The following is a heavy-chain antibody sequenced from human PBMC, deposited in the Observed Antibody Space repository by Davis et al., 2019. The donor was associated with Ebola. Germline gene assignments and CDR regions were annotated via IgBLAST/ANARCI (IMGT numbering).Heavy chain of an antibody. V-gene: IGHV1-69*04. CDR1: GYTFTSYG. CDR3: AGGYSGSTPDY. J-gene: IGHJ4*02. Sequence: AASVKVSCKASGYTFTSYGISWVRQAPGQGLEWMGRIIPILGIANYAQKFQGRVTITADKSTSTAYMELSSLRSEDTAVYYCAGGYSGSTPDYWGQGTLVTVSS. D-gene: IGHD5-12*01. CDR2: IIPILGIA.